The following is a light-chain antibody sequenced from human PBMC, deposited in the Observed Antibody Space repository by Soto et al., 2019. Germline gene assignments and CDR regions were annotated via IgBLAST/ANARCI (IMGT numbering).Light chain of an antibody. CDR1: QSISSW. J-gene: IGKJ1*01. Sequence: DIQMTQSPSTLSASVGDRVTITCRASQSISSWLAWYQQKPGKAPKLLIYDASSLESGVPSRFSGSGSGTDFTLTINSLQPEDFATYYCLQDYNYPQTFGQGTKMDIK. CDR2: DAS. CDR3: LQDYNYPQT. V-gene: IGKV1-5*01.